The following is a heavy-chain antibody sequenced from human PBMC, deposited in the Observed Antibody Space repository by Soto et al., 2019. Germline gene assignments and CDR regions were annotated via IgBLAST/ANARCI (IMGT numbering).Heavy chain of an antibody. CDR2: VIPIFGTA. Sequence: SDNVSYKPCGGTFSGYAMILVRQAPGQGLEWMGGVIPIFGTANYEQKFQGRSTITADESTSTAYMELSRLRSEDTAVDYCARAVVVRVLPGMFGVEPWGQGTLVTVSS. D-gene: IGHD3-10*02. CDR3: ARAVVVRVLPGMFGVEP. J-gene: IGHJ5*02. CDR1: GGTFSGYA. V-gene: IGHV1-69*13.